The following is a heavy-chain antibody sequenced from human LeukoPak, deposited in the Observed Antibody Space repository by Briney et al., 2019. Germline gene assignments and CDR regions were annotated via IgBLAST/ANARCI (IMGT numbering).Heavy chain of an antibody. D-gene: IGHD3-10*01. CDR1: GGSITSNTYS. CDR2: IYYSGST. J-gene: IGHJ4*02. CDR3: ARGLLSYYGSGSYYNLYYFDY. Sequence: PSETLSLTCIVSGGSITSNTYSWDWIRQTPGKGLEWIGSIYYSGSTYYNPSLKSRVTISLDTSKNQFSLKLSSVTAADTAVYYCARGLLSYYGSGSYYNLYYFDYWGQGTLVTVSS. V-gene: IGHV4-39*07.